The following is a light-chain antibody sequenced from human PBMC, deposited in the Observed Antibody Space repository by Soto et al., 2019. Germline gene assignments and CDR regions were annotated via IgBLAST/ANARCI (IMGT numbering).Light chain of an antibody. CDR1: QSVSSSY. J-gene: IGKJ1*01. V-gene: IGKV3-15*01. CDR2: GAS. CDR3: QQYNNWWT. Sequence: EVVTTQSPATLSVSPGERATLSCRASQSVSSSYLAWYQQKPGQAPRLFIYGASTRATGIPARFSGSGSGTEFTLTISSLQSEDFGVYYCQQYNNWWTFGQGTKVDI.